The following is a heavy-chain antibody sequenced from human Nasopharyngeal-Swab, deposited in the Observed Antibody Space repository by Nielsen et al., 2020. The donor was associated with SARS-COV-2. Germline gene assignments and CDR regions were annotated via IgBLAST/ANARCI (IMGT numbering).Heavy chain of an antibody. CDR2: ISSSSSTI. D-gene: IGHD1-26*01. Sequence: VRQAPGKGLEWVSYISSSSSTIYYADSVKGRFTISRDNAKNSLYLQMNSLRAEDTAVYYCARGKWEQSPWGQGTLVTVSS. V-gene: IGHV3-48*01. J-gene: IGHJ4*02. CDR3: ARGKWEQSP.